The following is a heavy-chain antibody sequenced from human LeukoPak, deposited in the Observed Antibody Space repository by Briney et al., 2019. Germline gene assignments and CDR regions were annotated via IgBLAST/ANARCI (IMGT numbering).Heavy chain of an antibody. CDR1: GYRFTSYW. Sequence: GESLKISCKGSGYRFTSYWIGWVRQMPGKGLEWMGIIYPGDSDTRHSPSFQGQVTISADKSISTAYLQWSSLKASDTAMYYCARQSSDCSSTSCYLSWFDPWGQGTLVTVSS. CDR2: IYPGDSDT. CDR3: ARQSSDCSSTSCYLSWFDP. V-gene: IGHV5-51*01. D-gene: IGHD2-2*01. J-gene: IGHJ5*02.